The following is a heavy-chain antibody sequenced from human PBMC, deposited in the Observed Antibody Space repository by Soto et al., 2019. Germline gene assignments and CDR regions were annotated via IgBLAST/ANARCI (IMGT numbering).Heavy chain of an antibody. CDR3: ARAQLQPECSSASCYVDY. Sequence: EVHLVESGGGLVQPGGSLRVSCAASGFTFSNYWLTWVRQVPGKGLEWLANIKRDGREKYCVDSWKGRFTISRDNAQDSLYLQINSLRAEDTALYYCARAQLQPECSSASCYVDYWGQGALVTVSS. V-gene: IGHV3-7*01. D-gene: IGHD2-2*01. CDR1: GFTFSNYW. J-gene: IGHJ4*02. CDR2: IKRDGREK.